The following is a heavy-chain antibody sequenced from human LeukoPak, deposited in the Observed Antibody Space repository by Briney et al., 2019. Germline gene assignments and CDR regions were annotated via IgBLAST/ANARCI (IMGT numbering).Heavy chain of an antibody. D-gene: IGHD2-21*01. V-gene: IGHV3-30*18. J-gene: IGHJ4*02. Sequence: GGSLRLSCAASGFTFSSYGMHWVRQAPGKGLEWVAVISYDGSNKYYADSVKGRFTISRDNSKNTLYLQMNSLRAEDTAVYYCAKSLSGLPVIGVLLDYWGQGTLVTVSS. CDR1: GFTFSSYG. CDR2: ISYDGSNK. CDR3: AKSLSGLPVIGVLLDY.